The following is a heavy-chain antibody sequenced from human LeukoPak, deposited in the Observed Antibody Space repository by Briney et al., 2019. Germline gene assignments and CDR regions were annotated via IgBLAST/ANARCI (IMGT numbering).Heavy chain of an antibody. D-gene: IGHD1-7*01. J-gene: IGHJ4*02. Sequence: QPGGSLRLSCAASGFTFSSYGMHWVRQAPGKGLEWVAFIRYDGSNKYYADSVKGRFTISRDNSKNTLYLQMNSLRAEDTAVYYCAKEALTGTAYFDYWGQGTLVTVSS. V-gene: IGHV3-30*02. CDR3: AKEALTGTAYFDY. CDR1: GFTFSSYG. CDR2: IRYDGSNK.